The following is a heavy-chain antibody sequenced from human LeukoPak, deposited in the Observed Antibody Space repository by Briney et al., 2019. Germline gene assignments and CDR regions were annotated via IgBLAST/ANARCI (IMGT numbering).Heavy chain of an antibody. CDR1: GGSISSGGYY. D-gene: IGHD3-22*01. Sequence: SETLSLTCTVSGGSISSGGYYWSWIRQHPGEGLEWIGYIYYSGSTYYNPSLKSRVTISVDTSKNQFSLKLSSVTAADTAVYYCARLPRNYYDSSGLSWFDPWGQGTLVTVSS. CDR2: IYYSGST. CDR3: ARLPRNYYDSSGLSWFDP. J-gene: IGHJ5*02. V-gene: IGHV4-31*03.